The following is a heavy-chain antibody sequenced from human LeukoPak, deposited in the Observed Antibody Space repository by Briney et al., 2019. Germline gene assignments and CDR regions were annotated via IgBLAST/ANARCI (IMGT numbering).Heavy chain of an antibody. CDR2: IWHDGSNK. D-gene: IGHD6-19*01. CDR3: ARERVTGTSYYYYYGMDV. Sequence: GGSLRLSCGASGFTFSDYAMHWVRQAPGKGLEWVAVIWHDGSNKYYAASVKGRFTISRDNSKNTLYLQMNSLRAEDTAVYYCARERVTGTSYYYYYGMDVWGQGTTVTVSS. J-gene: IGHJ6*02. CDR1: GFTFSDYA. V-gene: IGHV3-33*01.